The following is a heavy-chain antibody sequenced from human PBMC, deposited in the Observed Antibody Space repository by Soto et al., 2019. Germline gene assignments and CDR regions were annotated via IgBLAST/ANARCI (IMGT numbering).Heavy chain of an antibody. CDR3: ARGNYDFWSGYYIPNWFDP. D-gene: IGHD3-3*01. V-gene: IGHV1-18*01. CDR2: ISAYNGNT. Sequence: GASVKVSCKASGYTFTSYGISWARQAPGQGLEWMGWISAYNGNTNYAQKLQGRVTMTTDTSTSTAYMELRSLRSDDTAVYYCARGNYDFWSGYYIPNWFDPRGQGTLVTVSS. CDR1: GYTFTSYG. J-gene: IGHJ5*02.